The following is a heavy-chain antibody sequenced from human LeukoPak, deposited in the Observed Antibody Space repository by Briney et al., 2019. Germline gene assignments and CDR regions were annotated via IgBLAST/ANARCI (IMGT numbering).Heavy chain of an antibody. CDR3: ARARPDFWSGYQFDY. D-gene: IGHD3-3*01. J-gene: IGHJ4*02. CDR2: IYTSGGT. V-gene: IGHV4-4*07. Sequence: PSETLSLTCTVSGGSISSYYWSWLGQPAGKGLEWVGRIYTSGGTNNNPSLKSRVTMSVDTSKHQFSLKLSSVTAADTAVYYCARARPDFWSGYQFDYWGQGTLVTVSS. CDR1: GGSISSYY.